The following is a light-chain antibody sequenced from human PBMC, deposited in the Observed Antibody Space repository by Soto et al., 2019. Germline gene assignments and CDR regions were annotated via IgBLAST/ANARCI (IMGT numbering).Light chain of an antibody. J-gene: IGKJ3*01. CDR1: QGISNY. CDR3: INYNSETFT. Sequence: DIQMTQSPSSLSASVGDRVTITCRAIQGISNYLAWYQQKPGKVPKLLIYAASTLQSGVPSRFSGSGSGTAFTLTISRLQHEDIATYFCINYNSETFTFGHGTKVDIK. V-gene: IGKV1-27*01. CDR2: AAS.